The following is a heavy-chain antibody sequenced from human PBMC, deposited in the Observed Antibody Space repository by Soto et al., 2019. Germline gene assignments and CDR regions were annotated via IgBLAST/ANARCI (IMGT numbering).Heavy chain of an antibody. CDR3: ARLYTGYEAFDY. Sequence: SETLSLTCSVSGGPINSGDCYWSWIRQSPGKGLEWIGYIYYSGSTYYNPSLKSRSTISIDTSKNQFFLDVDSVTAADTAVYYCARLYTGYEAFDYWGQGTLVTFSS. D-gene: IGHD5-12*01. V-gene: IGHV4-30-4*01. CDR2: IYYSGST. CDR1: GGPINSGDCY. J-gene: IGHJ4*02.